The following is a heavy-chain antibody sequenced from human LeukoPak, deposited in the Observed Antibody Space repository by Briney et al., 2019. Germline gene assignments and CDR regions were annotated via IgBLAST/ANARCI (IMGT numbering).Heavy chain of an antibody. CDR2: IYYSGST. V-gene: IGHV4-31*03. D-gene: IGHD5-18*01. CDR1: GGSISSGGYY. J-gene: IGHJ4*02. Sequence: TLSLTCTVSGGSISSGGYYWSWIRQHPGKGLEWIGYIYYSGSTYYNPSLESRVTISVDTSKNQFSLKLSSVTASDTAVYYCARAPGAMVLNLDYWGQGTLVTVSS. CDR3: ARAPGAMVLNLDY.